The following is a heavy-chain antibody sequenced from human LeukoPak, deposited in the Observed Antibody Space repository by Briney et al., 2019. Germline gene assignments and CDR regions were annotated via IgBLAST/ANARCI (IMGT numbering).Heavy chain of an antibody. CDR3: ARELGYGSGKYNLFDP. D-gene: IGHD3-10*01. V-gene: IGHV4-59*01. Sequence: SETLSLTCTVSGGSISSYYWSWIRQPPGKGLEWIGYIYYSGSTNYNPSLKSRVTISVDTSKNQFSLKLSSVTAADTAVYYCARELGYGSGKYNLFDPWGQGTLVTVSS. J-gene: IGHJ5*02. CDR1: GGSISSYY. CDR2: IYYSGST.